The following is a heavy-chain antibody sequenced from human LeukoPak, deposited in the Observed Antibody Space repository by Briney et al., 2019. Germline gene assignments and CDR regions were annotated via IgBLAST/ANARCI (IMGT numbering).Heavy chain of an antibody. CDR2: IKQDGSEK. J-gene: IGHJ4*02. CDR1: GFTFSTYW. D-gene: IGHD2-21*02. Sequence: PGGSLRLSCAASGFTFSTYWMSWVRQAPGKGLEWVANIKQDGSEKYYVDSVGGRFTISRDNAKNSLYLQMNSLRAEDTAVYYCARGGGDWESPFDYWGQGTLVTVSS. V-gene: IGHV3-7*01. CDR3: ARGGGDWESPFDY.